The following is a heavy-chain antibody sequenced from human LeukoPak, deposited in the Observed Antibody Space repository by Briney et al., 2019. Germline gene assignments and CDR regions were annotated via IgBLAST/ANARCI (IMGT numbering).Heavy chain of an antibody. Sequence: AGGSLRLSCAASGFTFSSYSMNWVCQAPGKGLEWVSYISSSSSTIYYADSVKGRFTISRDNAKDSLYLQMNSLRAEDTAVYYCARVAGIVGATGGTYWGQGTLVTVSS. CDR1: GFTFSSYS. CDR2: ISSSSSTI. J-gene: IGHJ4*02. V-gene: IGHV3-48*04. D-gene: IGHD1-26*01. CDR3: ARVAGIVGATGGTY.